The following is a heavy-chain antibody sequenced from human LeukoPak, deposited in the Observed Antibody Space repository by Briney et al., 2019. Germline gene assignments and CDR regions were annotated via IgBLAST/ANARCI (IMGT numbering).Heavy chain of an antibody. CDR3: AKDPNVLIWFGELFGGLDY. D-gene: IGHD3-10*01. CDR1: GFTFSSYE. CDR2: IGSSDSTT. V-gene: IGHV3-48*03. J-gene: IGHJ4*02. Sequence: GGSLRLSCAASGFTFSSYEMNWVRQAPGKGLEWLSYIGSSDSTTHYADSVKGRFTISRDNSKSTLYLQMSSLRGEDTAVYYCAKDPNVLIWFGELFGGLDYWGQGTLVTVSS.